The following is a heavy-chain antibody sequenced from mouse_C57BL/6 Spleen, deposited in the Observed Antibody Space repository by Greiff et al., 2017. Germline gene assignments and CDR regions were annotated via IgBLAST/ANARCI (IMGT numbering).Heavy chain of an antibody. V-gene: IGHV2-6-1*01. D-gene: IGHD2-2*01. CDR3: ARHEEGYGWFAY. CDR1: GFSLTSYG. J-gene: IGHJ3*01. CDR2: IWSDGST. Sequence: VQLQESGPGLVAPSQSLSITCTVSGFSLTSYGVHWVRQPPGKGLEWLVVIWSDGSTTYNSAIKSRLSISKYNSTSQVFLKMNSLQTDDTAMYYCARHEEGYGWFAYWGQGTLVTVSA.